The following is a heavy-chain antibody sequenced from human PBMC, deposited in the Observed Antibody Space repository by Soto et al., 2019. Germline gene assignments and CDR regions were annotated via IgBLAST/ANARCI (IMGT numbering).Heavy chain of an antibody. D-gene: IGHD4-17*01. J-gene: IGHJ4*02. CDR1: GFTFDDYG. CDR3: AGGLIPYDYGVPYYFHF. CDR2: ISDSGNI. Sequence: GSLRLSCAASGFTFDDYGMSWVRQAPGKGLEWIGYISDSGNINYNPSLKSEVTMSVDTSKNQFSLKLSSVTAADTAVYYCAGGLIPYDYGVPYYFHFWGQGALVTVSS. V-gene: IGHV4-59*01.